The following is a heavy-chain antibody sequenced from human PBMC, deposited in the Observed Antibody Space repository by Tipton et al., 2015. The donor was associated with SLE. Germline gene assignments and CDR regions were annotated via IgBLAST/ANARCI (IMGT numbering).Heavy chain of an antibody. Sequence: TLSLTCTVSGGSINSSPYYWGWIRQPPGKGLEWIGSIFYSGTTYYNPSLKSRITISVDTSKNQFSLKVSSVTAADTAVYYCARGGGLVAFDIWGQGTMVTVSS. CDR3: ARGGGLVAFDI. J-gene: IGHJ3*02. D-gene: IGHD6-6*01. CDR2: IFYSGTT. CDR1: GGSINSSPYY. V-gene: IGHV4-39*07.